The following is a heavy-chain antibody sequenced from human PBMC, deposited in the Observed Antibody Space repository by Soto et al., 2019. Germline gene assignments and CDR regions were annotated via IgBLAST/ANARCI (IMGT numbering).Heavy chain of an antibody. D-gene: IGHD5-12*01. CDR2: ISGSGGST. J-gene: IGHJ4*02. CDR3: AKDHIVATMLPFFD. V-gene: IGHV3-23*01. Sequence: GGSLRLSCAASGFTFSSYAMSWVRQAPGKGPEWVSAISGSGGSTYYADSVKGRFTISRDNSKNTLYLQMNSLRAEDTAVYYCAKDHIVATMLPFFDWGQGTLVTVSS. CDR1: GFTFSSYA.